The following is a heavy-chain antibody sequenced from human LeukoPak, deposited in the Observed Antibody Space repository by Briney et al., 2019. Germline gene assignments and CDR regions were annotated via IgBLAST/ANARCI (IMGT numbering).Heavy chain of an antibody. CDR3: ARTPNPYSSSWYIMWGAFDI. V-gene: IGHV4-59*08. D-gene: IGHD6-13*01. J-gene: IGHJ3*02. CDR2: IYYSGST. Sequence: PSETLSLTCTVSGGSISSYYWSWIRQPPGKGLEWIGYIYYSGSTNYNPSLKSRVTISVDTSKNQFSLKLSSVTAADTAVYYCARTPNPYSSSWYIMWGAFDIWGQGTTVTVSS. CDR1: GGSISSYY.